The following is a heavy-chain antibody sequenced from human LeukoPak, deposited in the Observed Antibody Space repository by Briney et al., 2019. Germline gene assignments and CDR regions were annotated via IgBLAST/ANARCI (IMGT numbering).Heavy chain of an antibody. Sequence: PGGSLRLSCAASGFTFNSHGMHWVRQAPGKGLEWVAVIWYDGSNKYYADSVKGRFTISRDNSKNTVYLQMNNLRAEDTAVYYCARGNGYNQGGHFDYWGQGTLATVSS. CDR1: GFTFNSHG. D-gene: IGHD5-24*01. CDR3: ARGNGYNQGGHFDY. V-gene: IGHV3-33*01. J-gene: IGHJ4*02. CDR2: IWYDGSNK.